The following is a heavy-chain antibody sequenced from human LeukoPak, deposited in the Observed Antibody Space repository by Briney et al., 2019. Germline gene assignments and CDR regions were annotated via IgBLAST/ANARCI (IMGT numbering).Heavy chain of an antibody. J-gene: IGHJ1*01. CDR2: IYHSGST. CDR1: GGSISSGGYS. CDR3: AGRYCSSTSCYEGYFQH. V-gene: IGHV4-30-2*01. D-gene: IGHD2-2*01. Sequence: SQTLSLTCAVSGGSISSGGYSWSWIRQPPGKGLEWIGYIYHSGSTYYTPSLKSRVTISVDRSKNQFSLKLSSVTAADTAVYYCAGRYCSSTSCYEGYFQHWGQGTLVTVSS.